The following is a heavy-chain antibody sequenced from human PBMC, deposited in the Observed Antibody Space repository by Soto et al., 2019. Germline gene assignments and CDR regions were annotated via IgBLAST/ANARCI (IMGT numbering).Heavy chain of an antibody. D-gene: IGHD3-10*01. CDR3: SRDTFGPNDS. CDR2: ISYDGSNK. Sequence: GGSLRLSCAASGFTFSSYGMHWVRQAPGKGLEWVAVISYDGSNKYYADSVKGRFTISRDNAKNTLYLHMKSLRAEDTAVYYCSRDTFGPNDSWGQGTLVTVSS. V-gene: IGHV3-30*03. CDR1: GFTFSSYG. J-gene: IGHJ4*02.